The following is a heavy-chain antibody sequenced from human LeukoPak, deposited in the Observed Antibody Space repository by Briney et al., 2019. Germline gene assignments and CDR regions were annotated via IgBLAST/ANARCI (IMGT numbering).Heavy chain of an antibody. CDR2: INHSGST. V-gene: IGHV4-34*01. CDR1: GGSFSGDY. J-gene: IGHJ4*02. Sequence: PSETLSLTCAVYGGSFSGDYWSWIRQPPGKGLEWIGEINHSGSTNYNPSLKSRVTISVDTSKNQFSLKLSSVTAGDTAVYYCARSYAHDYWGQGTLVTVSS. D-gene: IGHD2-2*01. CDR3: ARSYAHDY.